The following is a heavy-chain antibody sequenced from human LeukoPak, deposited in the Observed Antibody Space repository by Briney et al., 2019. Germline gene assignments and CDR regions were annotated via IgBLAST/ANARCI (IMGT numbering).Heavy chain of an antibody. CDR1: GFTFSSYA. CDR3: AKETGLGYDFCSDLNWFDP. D-gene: IGHD3-3*01. Sequence: PGGSLRLSCAASGFTFSSYAMSWVRQAPGKGLEWVSAISGSGGSTYYADSVKGRFTISRDNSKNTLYLQMNSLRAEDTAVYYCAKETGLGYDFCSDLNWFDPWGQGTLVTVSS. J-gene: IGHJ5*02. CDR2: ISGSGGST. V-gene: IGHV3-23*01.